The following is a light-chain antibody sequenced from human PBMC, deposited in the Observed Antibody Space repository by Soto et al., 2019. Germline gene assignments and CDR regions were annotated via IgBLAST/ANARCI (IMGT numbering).Light chain of an antibody. CDR2: DAS. CDR3: QHRSDWIT. J-gene: IGKJ5*01. V-gene: IGKV3-11*01. CDR1: QSVSTY. Sequence: EIVLTQSPATLSLSPGERGTLSCRASQSVSTYLAWYQHKPGQAPRLLIYDASNRATGIPARFSGSGSGTDFTFIISSLEPEDSAVYYCQHRSDWITFGQGTRLEIK.